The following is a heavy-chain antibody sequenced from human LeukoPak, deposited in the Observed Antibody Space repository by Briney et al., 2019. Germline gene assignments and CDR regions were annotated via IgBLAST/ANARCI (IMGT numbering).Heavy chain of an antibody. J-gene: IGHJ4*02. CDR1: GFTFSSYA. Sequence: GGPLRLSCAASGFTFSSYAMSWVRQAPGKGLEWVSAISGSGGSTYYADSVKGRFTNSRDNSKNTLYLQMNSLRAEDTAVYYCAKTRFGELLSYFDYWGQGTLVTVSS. V-gene: IGHV3-23*01. D-gene: IGHD3-10*02. CDR3: AKTRFGELLSYFDY. CDR2: ISGSGGST.